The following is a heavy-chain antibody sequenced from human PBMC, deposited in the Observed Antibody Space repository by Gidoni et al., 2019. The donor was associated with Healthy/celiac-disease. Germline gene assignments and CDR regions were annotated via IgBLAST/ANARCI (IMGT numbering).Heavy chain of an antibody. CDR2: ISGSGGTT. CDR3: AKDRTAYCSGGSCYWYYFDY. V-gene: IGHV3-23*01. J-gene: IGHJ4*02. CDR1: RFTFSSYA. D-gene: IGHD2-15*01. Sequence: EVQLLESGGGLVQPGGSLRLSCAASRFTFSSYAMKWVRQAPGKGLEWVSTISGSGGTTYYADSVKGRFTISRDNSKNTLYLQMNSLRAEDTAVYYCAKDRTAYCSGGSCYWYYFDYWGQGTLVTVSS.